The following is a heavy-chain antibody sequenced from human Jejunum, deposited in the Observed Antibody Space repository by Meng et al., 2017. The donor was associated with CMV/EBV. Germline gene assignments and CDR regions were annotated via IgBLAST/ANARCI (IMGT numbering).Heavy chain of an antibody. V-gene: IGHV3-30*04. CDR3: TRSYDFWNGYFYFDS. CDR2: ISFDGTDE. Sequence: GFPFATYAIPWVPPAPGKGLDCVAIISFDGTDEYYSDSVKGRFSISRDDSKNTLYLQMNSLKTEDTAVYYCTRSYDFWNGYFYFDSWGQGTLVTVSS. CDR1: GFPFATYA. D-gene: IGHD3-3*01. J-gene: IGHJ4*02.